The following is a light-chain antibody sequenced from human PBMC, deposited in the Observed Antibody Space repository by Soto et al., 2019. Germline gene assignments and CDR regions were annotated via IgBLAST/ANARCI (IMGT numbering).Light chain of an antibody. CDR2: AAS. V-gene: IGKV1-39*01. J-gene: IGKJ4*01. CDR3: QQSYSTPLT. CDR1: QSISIY. Sequence: DIQMTQSPSSLSASVRDRVTITCRASQSISIYLNWYQQKPGKAPNLLIYAASSLQSGVPSRFSGSGSGTDFTLTISSPQPEDFATYYCQQSYSTPLTFGGGTKVDIK.